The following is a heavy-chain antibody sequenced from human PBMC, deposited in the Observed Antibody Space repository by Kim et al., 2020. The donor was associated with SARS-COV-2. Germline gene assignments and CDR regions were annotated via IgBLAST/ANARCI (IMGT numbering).Heavy chain of an antibody. Sequence: GGSLRLSCAASGFTFSSYAMSWVRQAPGKGLEWVSAISGSGGSTYYADSVKGRFTISRDNSKNTLYLQMNSLRAEDTAVYYCAKDRDYVWGSYPFDYWGQGTLVTVSS. D-gene: IGHD3-16*01. CDR2: ISGSGGST. CDR1: GFTFSSYA. V-gene: IGHV3-23*01. J-gene: IGHJ4*02. CDR3: AKDRDYVWGSYPFDY.